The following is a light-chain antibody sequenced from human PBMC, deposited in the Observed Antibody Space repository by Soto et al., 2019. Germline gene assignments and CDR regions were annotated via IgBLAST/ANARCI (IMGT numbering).Light chain of an antibody. J-gene: IGKJ1*01. CDR3: QNYNRAQSLT. Sequence: DIQMTQSPSSLSASVGDRVTLTCRASQGISSYLAWYQQKPGKVPKLLIYAASTWQTGVPSRFSGSGSGTDFTLTLSSLQPEYVATYDCQNYNRAQSLTFGQGTKVEIK. CDR2: AAS. CDR1: QGISSY. V-gene: IGKV1-27*01.